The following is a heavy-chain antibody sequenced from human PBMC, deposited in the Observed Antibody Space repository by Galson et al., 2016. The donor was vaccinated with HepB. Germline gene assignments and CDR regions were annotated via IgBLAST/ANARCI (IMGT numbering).Heavy chain of an antibody. CDR3: AAGAVRMVRGVIFLHFFDN. CDR1: GFTFSMSA. Sequence: SVKVSCKASGFTFSMSAVQWVRQARGQRLEWIGWIVVGSGITNYAQKFQERVTITRDLSTSTAYMELSGLRSEDTAVFYCAAGAVRMVRGVIFLHFFDNWGQGSLVTVSS. CDR2: IVVGSGIT. J-gene: IGHJ4*02. V-gene: IGHV1-58*01. D-gene: IGHD3-10*01.